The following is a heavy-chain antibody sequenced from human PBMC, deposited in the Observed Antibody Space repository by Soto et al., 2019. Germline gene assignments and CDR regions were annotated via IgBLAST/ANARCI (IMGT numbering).Heavy chain of an antibody. V-gene: IGHV4-34*01. CDR1: GGSFSGYY. Sequence: PSETLSLTCAVYGGSFSGYYWSWIRQPPGKGLEWIGEINHSGSTHYNPSRKSRVTISVDTSKNQFSLKLSSVTAADTAVYYCARGFGYQRGYYGMDVWGQGTTVTVSS. CDR2: INHSGST. CDR3: ARGFGYQRGYYGMDV. D-gene: IGHD2-2*01. J-gene: IGHJ6*02.